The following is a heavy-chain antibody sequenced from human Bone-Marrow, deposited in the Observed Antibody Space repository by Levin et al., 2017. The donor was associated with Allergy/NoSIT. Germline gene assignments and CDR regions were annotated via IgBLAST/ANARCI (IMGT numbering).Heavy chain of an antibody. CDR2: VFHSGNT. D-gene: IGHD7-27*01. J-gene: IGHJ2*01. CDR3: ARDLGIMEGFFDL. V-gene: IGHV4-59*01. CDR1: DASFSDYY. Sequence: PSETLSLTCTVSDASFSDYYWGWLRQPPGKGLEWIGSVFHSGNTTSNPSLKSRVTISVDTSKRQVSLRLTSVTPADTAVYYCARDLGIMEGFFDLWGRGTLVTVSS.